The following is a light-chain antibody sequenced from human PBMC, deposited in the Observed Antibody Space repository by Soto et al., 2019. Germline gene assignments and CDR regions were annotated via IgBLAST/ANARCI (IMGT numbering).Light chain of an antibody. J-gene: IGKJ5*01. V-gene: IGKV3-20*01. CDR2: GAS. Sequence: EIVLTQSPGTLSLSPGERATLSCRASQSVSSNFLAWYQQKPGQAPRLLIYGASRRATGIPDRFSGSGSGTDFTLTISRLETEDFALYYCQHSGSSPSIFGQGTRLELK. CDR3: QHSGSSPSI. CDR1: QSVSSNF.